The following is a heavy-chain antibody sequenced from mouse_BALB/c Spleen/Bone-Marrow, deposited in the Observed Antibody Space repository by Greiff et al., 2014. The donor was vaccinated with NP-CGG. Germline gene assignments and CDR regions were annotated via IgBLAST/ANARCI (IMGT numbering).Heavy chain of an antibody. J-gene: IGHJ2*01. D-gene: IGHD1-1*01. V-gene: IGHV1-4*01. CDR3: VGVNTSVVQENYFDY. CDR2: IYPSSGYT. Sequence: QVQLQQSGAELARPGTSVKMSCKASGYTFTSYTMHWVKQRPGQGLEWIGDIYPSSGYTNYNQKFKNKATLTADKSSSTAYMQMTSLTSEDTAVYYGVGVNTSVVQENYFDYWGQGTTLTVSS. CDR1: GYTFTSYT.